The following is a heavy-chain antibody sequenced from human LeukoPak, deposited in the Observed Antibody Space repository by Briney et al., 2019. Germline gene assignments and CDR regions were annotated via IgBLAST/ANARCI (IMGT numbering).Heavy chain of an antibody. CDR1: GFTFSSYS. J-gene: IGHJ4*02. D-gene: IGHD2-2*01. Sequence: GGSLRLSCAASGFTFSSYSMNWVRQAPGKGLEWVSYISSSSSYIYYADSVKGRFTISRDDAKNSLYLQMNSLRAEDTAVYYCARDPYYCSSTSCDGDYWGQGTLVTVSS. V-gene: IGHV3-21*05. CDR3: ARDPYYCSSTSCDGDY. CDR2: ISSSSSYI.